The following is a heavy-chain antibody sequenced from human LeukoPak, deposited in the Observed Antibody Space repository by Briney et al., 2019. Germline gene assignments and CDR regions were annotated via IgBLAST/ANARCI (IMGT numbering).Heavy chain of an antibody. Sequence: SETLSLTCTVSGGSISSYYWSWIRQPPGKGLEWIANIYHTGSTNYNPSLSSRVTISINTAKNQFSLKLTSVTAADTAVYYCARRGRNSSGWQDYLWGQGTLVTVSS. D-gene: IGHD6-25*01. J-gene: IGHJ4*02. CDR2: IYHTGST. CDR3: ARRGRNSSGWQDYL. V-gene: IGHV4-59*01. CDR1: GGSISSYY.